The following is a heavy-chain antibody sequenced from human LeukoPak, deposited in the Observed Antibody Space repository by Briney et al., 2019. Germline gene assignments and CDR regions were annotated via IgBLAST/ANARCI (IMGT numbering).Heavy chain of an antibody. CDR2: ISSSSSYI. D-gene: IGHD6-19*01. CDR1: GFTFSSYS. CDR3: ARDGLYSSDWLSPDAFDI. Sequence: GGSLRLSCAASGFTFSSYSMNWVRQAPGKGLEWVSSISSSSSYIYYADSVKGRFTISRDNAKNSLYLQMNSLRAEDAAVYYCARDGLYSSDWLSPDAFDIWGQGTMVTVSS. V-gene: IGHV3-21*01. J-gene: IGHJ3*02.